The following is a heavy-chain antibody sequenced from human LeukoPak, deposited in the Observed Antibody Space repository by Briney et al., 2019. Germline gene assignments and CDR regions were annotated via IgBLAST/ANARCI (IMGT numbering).Heavy chain of an antibody. V-gene: IGHV4-61*02. CDR2: VFPSGST. D-gene: IGHD1-1*01. J-gene: IGHJ2*01. Sequence: SETLSLICTVSGGSISSGSYYWTWIRQPAGNGLEWIVRVFPSGSTNYNPSLKSRVTVSVDTSKNQFSLKLSSVTAADTAVYYCARVFFYNDANSIGLWGRGTLVTVSS. CDR3: ARVFFYNDANSIGL. CDR1: GGSISSGSYY.